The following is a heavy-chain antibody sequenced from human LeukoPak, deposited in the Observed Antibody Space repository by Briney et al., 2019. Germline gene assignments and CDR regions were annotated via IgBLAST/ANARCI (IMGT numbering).Heavy chain of an antibody. Sequence: SETLSLTCTVSGGSISSYYWSWIRQPPGKGLEWIGYIYYSGSTNYNPSLKSRVTISVDTSKNQFSLKLSSVTAADTAVYYCARGKLIVAGSGWFDPWGQGTLVTVSS. CDR3: ARGKLIVAGSGWFDP. CDR1: GGSISSYY. J-gene: IGHJ5*02. CDR2: IYYSGST. V-gene: IGHV4-59*12. D-gene: IGHD6-19*01.